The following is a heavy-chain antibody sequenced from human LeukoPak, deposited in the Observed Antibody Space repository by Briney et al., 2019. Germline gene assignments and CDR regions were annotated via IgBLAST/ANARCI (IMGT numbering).Heavy chain of an antibody. D-gene: IGHD5-18*01. J-gene: IGHJ4*02. Sequence: SQTLSLTCAISGDSVSSNGASWNWIRQSPSRGLEWLGRTYYRSKWYNDYAVSVKSRITINPDTSKNQFSLQLNSVTPEDTAVYYCARTNTQLWGFDYWGQGTLVTVSS. V-gene: IGHV6-1*01. CDR2: TYYRSKWYN. CDR1: GDSVSSNGAS. CDR3: ARTNTQLWGFDY.